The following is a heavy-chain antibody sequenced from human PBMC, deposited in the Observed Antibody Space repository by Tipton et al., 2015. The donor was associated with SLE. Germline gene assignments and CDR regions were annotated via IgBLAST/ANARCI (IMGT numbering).Heavy chain of an antibody. V-gene: IGHV4-61*09. CDR3: AGLVADPAGAFDI. CDR1: GGSISSGSYY. D-gene: IGHD2-8*02. CDR2: IYTSGST. Sequence: TLSLTCTVSGGSISSGSYYWTWIRRPAWKGLEWIGYIYTSGSTNYNPSLKSRVTISVDTSKNQFSLKLSSVTAADTAVYYCAGLVADPAGAFDIWGQGTMVTVSS. J-gene: IGHJ3*02.